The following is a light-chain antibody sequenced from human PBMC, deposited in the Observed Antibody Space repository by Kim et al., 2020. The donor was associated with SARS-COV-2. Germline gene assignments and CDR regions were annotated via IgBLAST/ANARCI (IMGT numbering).Light chain of an antibody. CDR3: NSRDSSGNHLV. Sequence: ALGQTVRITCQGDSRRSYYASWYQQKPGQAPVLVIYGKNNRPSGIPERFSGSSSGNTASLTITGAQAEDEADDYCNSRDSSGNHLVFGGGTQLTVL. CDR1: SRRSYY. V-gene: IGLV3-19*01. CDR2: GKN. J-gene: IGLJ2*01.